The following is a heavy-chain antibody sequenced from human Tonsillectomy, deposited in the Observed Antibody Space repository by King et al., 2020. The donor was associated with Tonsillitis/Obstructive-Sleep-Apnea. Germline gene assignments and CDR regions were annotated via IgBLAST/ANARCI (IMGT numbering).Heavy chain of an antibody. D-gene: IGHD4-11*01. Sequence: VQLVESGGGLVKPGGSLRLSCAASRFTFSDYYMSWLRQAPGKGLEWLSFISSSGGYTKYADSVKGRFTISRDNAKNSLYLEINSLRAEDTAVYYCAIHSDYAFGLDYWGQGTQVTVSS. CDR1: RFTFSDYY. J-gene: IGHJ4*02. CDR3: AIHSDYAFGLDY. V-gene: IGHV3-11*05. CDR2: ISSSGGYT.